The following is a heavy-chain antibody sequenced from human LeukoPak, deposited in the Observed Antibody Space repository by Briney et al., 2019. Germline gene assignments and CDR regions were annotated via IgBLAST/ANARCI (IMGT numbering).Heavy chain of an antibody. J-gene: IGHJ5*02. CDR2: IYTTGIT. Sequence: SETLSLTCAVSGDSISSGTDYWRWIRQPAGPGLEWIGRIYTTGITNYNPSLKSRVTISVDTSKNQFSLNLTSVTAADTAVYYCAREFLASRRNWVDPWGQGILVTVSS. CDR1: GDSISSGTDY. D-gene: IGHD6-6*01. V-gene: IGHV4-61*02. CDR3: AREFLASRRNWVDP.